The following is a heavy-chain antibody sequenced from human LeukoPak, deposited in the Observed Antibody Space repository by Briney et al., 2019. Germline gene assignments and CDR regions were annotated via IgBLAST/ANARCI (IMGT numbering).Heavy chain of an antibody. J-gene: IGHJ6*03. Sequence: PGGSLRLSCAASGFTFSSYAMSWVRQAPGKGLEWVSAISGSGGSTYYADSVKGRFTISRDNSKNTLYLQMNSLRAEDTAVYYCAKAPLTTIAAAGQYYYYYMDVWGKGTTVTVSS. V-gene: IGHV3-23*01. CDR3: AKAPLTTIAAAGQYYYYYMDV. CDR2: ISGSGGST. D-gene: IGHD6-13*01. CDR1: GFTFSSYA.